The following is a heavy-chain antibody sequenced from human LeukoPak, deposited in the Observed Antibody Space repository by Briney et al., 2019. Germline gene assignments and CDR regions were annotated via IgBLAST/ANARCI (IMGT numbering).Heavy chain of an antibody. V-gene: IGHV3-23*01. CDR3: AKGDTVIVPAATDY. J-gene: IGHJ4*02. CDR2: ISGSGGST. Sequence: GGSLRLSCTAFGFTFGENAMIWFRQSPGKGLEWVSEISGSGGSTYYADSVKGRFTISRDKSQNTVYLQMNSLRAEDTAVYYCAKGDTVIVPAATDYWGQGTLVTVSS. CDR1: GFTFGENA. D-gene: IGHD2-2*01.